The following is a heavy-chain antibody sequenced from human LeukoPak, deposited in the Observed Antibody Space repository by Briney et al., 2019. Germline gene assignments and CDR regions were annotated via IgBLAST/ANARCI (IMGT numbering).Heavy chain of an antibody. CDR1: GFTFSIYS. Sequence: GGSLRLSCAASGFTFSIYSMNWVRQAPGKGLEWVSYISSSSCTIHYADSVKGRFTISRDNAKNSLYLQMNSLRAEDTAVYYCARENAYGWAYMDVWGKGTTVTVSS. J-gene: IGHJ6*03. CDR2: ISSSSCTI. V-gene: IGHV3-48*01. CDR3: ARENAYGWAYMDV. D-gene: IGHD3-10*01.